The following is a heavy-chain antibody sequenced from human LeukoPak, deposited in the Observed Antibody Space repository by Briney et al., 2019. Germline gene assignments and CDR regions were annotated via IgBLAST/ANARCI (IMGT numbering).Heavy chain of an antibody. D-gene: IGHD3-22*01. Sequence: PSETLSLTCTVSGGSISSYYWSWIRQPPGKGLEWIGYIYYSGSTNYNPSLKSRVTISVDTSKNQFSLKLSSVTAADTAVYYCAREAVVVIPHSFFDLWGRGTLVTVSS. CDR1: GGSISSYY. V-gene: IGHV4-59*01. CDR2: IYYSGST. J-gene: IGHJ2*01. CDR3: AREAVVVIPHSFFDL.